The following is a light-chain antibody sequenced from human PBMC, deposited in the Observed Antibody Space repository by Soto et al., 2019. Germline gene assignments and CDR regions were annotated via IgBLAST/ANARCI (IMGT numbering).Light chain of an antibody. CDR3: QQYNGDSYT. CDR1: QTITTY. J-gene: IGKJ2*01. Sequence: DIQMTQSPSSLSASIGDRVTITCRASQTITTYWNWYQQRPGKAPKRLIYATSSLQSGAPSRFSGSGSGTEFTLTISSLQPEDFATYYCQQYNGDSYTFGQGTKVDI. CDR2: ATS. V-gene: IGKV1-17*01.